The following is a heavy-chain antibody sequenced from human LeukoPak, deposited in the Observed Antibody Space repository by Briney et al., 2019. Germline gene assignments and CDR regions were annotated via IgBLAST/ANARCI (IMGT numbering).Heavy chain of an antibody. CDR3: ARGSCSSTSCYFAYYYYGMDV. Sequence: GGSLRLSCAASGFTVSSNYMSWVRQAPGKGLEWVAVIWYDGSNKYYADSVKGRFTISRDNSKNTLYLQMNSLRAEDTAVYYCARGSCSSTSCYFAYYYYGMDVWGQGTTVTVSS. D-gene: IGHD2-2*01. V-gene: IGHV3-33*08. CDR1: GFTVSSNY. J-gene: IGHJ6*02. CDR2: IWYDGSNK.